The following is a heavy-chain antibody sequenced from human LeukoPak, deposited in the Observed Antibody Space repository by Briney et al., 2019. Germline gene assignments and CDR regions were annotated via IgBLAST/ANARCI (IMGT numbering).Heavy chain of an antibody. D-gene: IGHD2-2*01. V-gene: IGHV3-23*01. CDR3: AKGRSVSCYGAMDV. Sequence: GGSLRLSCAASGFTFSSSAMSWVRQAPGKGLEWVSSICGSGDTTYYADSGKGRFTVSRDNSNNVLYLQMNSLRADDTALYFCAKGRSVSCYGAMDVWGQGTTVIVSS. CDR2: ICGSGDTT. J-gene: IGHJ6*02. CDR1: GFTFSSSA.